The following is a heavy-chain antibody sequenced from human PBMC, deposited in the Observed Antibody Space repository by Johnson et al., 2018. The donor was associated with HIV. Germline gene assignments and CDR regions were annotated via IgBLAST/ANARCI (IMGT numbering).Heavy chain of an antibody. D-gene: IGHD3-22*01. V-gene: IGHV3-30-3*01. CDR3: AREEGGYYDGSGYYYVGAFDI. J-gene: IGHJ3*02. Sequence: QVQLVESGGGLVKPGGSLRLSCATSGFTFSRFAMHWVRQAPGKGLEWVACVSYAGSRKYYAASVKGRFLMSRANSKNTLYVEMDSLRAEDTAVYYCAREEGGYYDGSGYYYVGAFDIWGQGTIVTVSS. CDR1: GFTFSRFA. CDR2: VSYAGSRK.